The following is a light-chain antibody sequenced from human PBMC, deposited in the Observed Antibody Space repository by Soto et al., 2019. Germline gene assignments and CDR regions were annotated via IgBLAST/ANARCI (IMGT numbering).Light chain of an antibody. CDR2: DVS. J-gene: IGLJ1*01. CDR3: CSYAGSYTYV. V-gene: IGLV2-11*01. CDR1: SSDVGGYNY. Sequence: QSALTQPRSVSGSPGQSVTVSCTGTSSDVGGYNYVSWYQQHPGKAPKVMIYDVSKRPSGVPDRFSGSKSGNTASLTISGLQAEDEADYSCCSYAGSYTYVFGTGTKVTVL.